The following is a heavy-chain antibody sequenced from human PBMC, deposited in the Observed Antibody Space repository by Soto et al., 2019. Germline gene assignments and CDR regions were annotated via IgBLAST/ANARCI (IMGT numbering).Heavy chain of an antibody. CDR2: IYYSGST. J-gene: IGHJ3*02. V-gene: IGHV4-39*01. D-gene: IGHD5-18*01. CDR1: GGSISSSSYY. Sequence: QLQLQESGPGLVKPSETLSLTCTVSGGSISSSSYYWGWIRQPPGKGLEWIGSIYYSGSTYYNPSLKSRVTISVDTSKNQFSLKLSSVTAADTAVYYCARLDSYGYRPGAFDIWGQGTMVTVSS. CDR3: ARLDSYGYRPGAFDI.